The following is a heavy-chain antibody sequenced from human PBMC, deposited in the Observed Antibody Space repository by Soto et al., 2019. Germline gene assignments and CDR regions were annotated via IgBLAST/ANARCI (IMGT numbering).Heavy chain of an antibody. Sequence: QVQLQESGPGLVKPSETLSLTCTVSGGSISSYYWSWIRQPPGKGLEWIGYIYYSGSTNYNPSLKRRVTISVDTSKNPSSLKLTSVTAADTAVYYCARRYGGSLDSWGQGTLVTVSS. CDR1: GGSISSYY. J-gene: IGHJ4*02. D-gene: IGHD4-17*01. V-gene: IGHV4-59*08. CDR2: IYYSGST. CDR3: ARRYGGSLDS.